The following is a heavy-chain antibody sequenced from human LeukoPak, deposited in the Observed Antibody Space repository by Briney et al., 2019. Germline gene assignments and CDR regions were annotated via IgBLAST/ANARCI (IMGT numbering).Heavy chain of an antibody. D-gene: IGHD3-10*01. CDR2: IYPGDSDT. Sequence: GGSLQISCKSSGYSFTNYWIAWVRPVPGKGLEWMGIIYPGDSDTRYSPSFQGQVTISADKSISTAYLQWSSLKASDTAMYYCARLPMGFYGMDVWGQGTTVTVSS. J-gene: IGHJ6*02. V-gene: IGHV5-51*01. CDR3: ARLPMGFYGMDV. CDR1: GYSFTNYW.